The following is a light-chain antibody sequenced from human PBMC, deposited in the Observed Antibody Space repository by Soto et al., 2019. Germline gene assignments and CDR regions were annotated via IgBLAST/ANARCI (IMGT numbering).Light chain of an antibody. Sequence: EIVLTQSPATLSLSPGERATLSCRVSQSVSSHLAWYQQKPGQAPRLLIYDASNRATGIPARFSGSGSGTDFTLTISSLEPEDFAVYYCQQRSNWPITFGQGTRLEIK. CDR3: QQRSNWPIT. J-gene: IGKJ5*01. CDR1: QSVSSH. CDR2: DAS. V-gene: IGKV3-11*01.